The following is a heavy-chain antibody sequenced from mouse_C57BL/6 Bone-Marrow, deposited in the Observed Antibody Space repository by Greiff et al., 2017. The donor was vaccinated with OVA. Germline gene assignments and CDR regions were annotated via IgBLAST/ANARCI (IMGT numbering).Heavy chain of an antibody. J-gene: IGHJ3*01. Sequence: QVQLQQPGAELVKPGASVKLSCKASGYTFTSYWMHWVKQRPGRGLEWIGRIDPNSGGTKYNEKFKGKATLTADKSSSTAYMELRSLTSEDSAVYFCARGNYDGAWFAYWGQGTLVTVSA. CDR3: ARGNYDGAWFAY. CDR1: GYTFTSYW. CDR2: IDPNSGGT. V-gene: IGHV1-62-3*01. D-gene: IGHD2-4*01.